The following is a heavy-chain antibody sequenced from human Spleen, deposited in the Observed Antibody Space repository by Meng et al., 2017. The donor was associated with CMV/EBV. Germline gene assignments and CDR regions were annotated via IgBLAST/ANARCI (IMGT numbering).Heavy chain of an antibody. J-gene: IGHJ6*02. V-gene: IGHV3-23*01. CDR2: ISGGGGSS. CDR3: ARENWDYGMDV. Sequence: GESLKISCAASGFTFNNYAMAWVRQAPGKALEWVSGISGGGGSSFHADSVKGRFTISRDNSKNTLYLQMSSLRAEDTAVYYCARENWDYGMDVWGQGTTVTVSS. D-gene: IGHD7-27*01. CDR1: GFTFNNYA.